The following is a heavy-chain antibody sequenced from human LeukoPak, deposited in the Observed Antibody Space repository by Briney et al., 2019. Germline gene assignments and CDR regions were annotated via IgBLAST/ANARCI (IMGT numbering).Heavy chain of an antibody. V-gene: IGHV4-59*01. D-gene: IGHD6-13*01. CDR3: AREAAYYGMDV. CDR1: GGSISSYY. Sequence: PSETLSLTCTVSGGSISSYYWGWIRQPSGKGLEWIGYIYYSGSTNYNPSLKSRVTISVDTSKNQFSLKLSSVTAADTAVYYCAREAAYYGMDVWGKGTTVTVSS. CDR2: IYYSGST. J-gene: IGHJ6*04.